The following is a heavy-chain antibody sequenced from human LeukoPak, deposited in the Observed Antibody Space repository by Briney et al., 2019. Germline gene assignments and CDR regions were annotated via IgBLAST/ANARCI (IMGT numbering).Heavy chain of an antibody. CDR3: ERGWYGPDS. J-gene: IGHJ5*01. Sequence: GGSLRLSCAASGVIFSSHSMHWVRQAPGKGLVWVSGISRDGTSTNYADAVKGRFTISRDNAKNTLYLKMNSLRVEDTAVYSCERGWYGPDSCGQGTLVTVSS. D-gene: IGHD2-15*01. CDR2: ISRDGTST. CDR1: GVIFSSHS. V-gene: IGHV3-74*01.